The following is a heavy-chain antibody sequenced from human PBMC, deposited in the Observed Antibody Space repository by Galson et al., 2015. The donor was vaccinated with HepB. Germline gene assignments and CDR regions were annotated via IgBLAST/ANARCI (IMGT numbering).Heavy chain of an antibody. CDR3: ARRNHAVVYCSGGSCYPPRKNWFDP. CDR1: GGSISSSSYY. J-gene: IGHJ5*02. CDR2: IYYSGST. Sequence: LSLTCTVSGGSISSSSYYWGWIRQPPGKGLEWIGSIYYSGSTYYDPSLKSRVTISVDTSKNQFSLKLSSVTAADTAVYYCARRNHAVVYCSGGSCYPPRKNWFDPWGQGTLVTVSS. D-gene: IGHD2-15*01. V-gene: IGHV4-39*01.